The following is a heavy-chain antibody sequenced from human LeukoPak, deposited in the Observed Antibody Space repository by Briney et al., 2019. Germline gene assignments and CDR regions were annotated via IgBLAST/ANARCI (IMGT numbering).Heavy chain of an antibody. Sequence: PGGSLRLSCADYGFTCSSYAMTWLRLAPAKGLEWVSTITGSGRTYYADSVKGRFTISRDNSKNTLYLQMNSLRAEDTAVYYCAKARSHGANSVTHFDYWGQGTLVTVSS. CDR3: AKARSHGANSVTHFDY. CDR2: ITGSGRT. D-gene: IGHD4-23*01. J-gene: IGHJ4*02. CDR1: GFTCSSYA. V-gene: IGHV3-23*01.